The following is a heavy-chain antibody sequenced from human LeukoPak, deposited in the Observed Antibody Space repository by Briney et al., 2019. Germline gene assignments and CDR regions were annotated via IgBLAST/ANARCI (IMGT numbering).Heavy chain of an antibody. CDR1: ADSVTTSY. CDR3: ARLDCYDVVGCYNH. J-gene: IGHJ5*02. D-gene: IGHD3/OR15-3a*01. CDR2: VFKGGVT. Sequence: QASPTHSPTYPLAADSVTTSYWSSTRHPTGNGMEWIGYVFKGGVTNYIPSVRSRVMMSVDTANNTSSLRLTSVTAADTAIYYCARLDCYDVVGCYNHWGRGTQVTVS. V-gene: IGHV4-59*08.